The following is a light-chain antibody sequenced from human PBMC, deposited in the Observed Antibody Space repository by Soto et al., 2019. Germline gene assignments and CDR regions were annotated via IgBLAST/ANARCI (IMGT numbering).Light chain of an antibody. CDR2: AAS. Sequence: EIVLTQSPGTLSLSPGERATLSCRASQSVSSYYLAWYQQKPGQAPRLLIYAASSRATGIPDRFSGGGSGTDLTLTISRLEPEDVAVYYCQQCGSSPWTFGQGTKVEIK. CDR3: QQCGSSPWT. J-gene: IGKJ1*01. V-gene: IGKV3-20*01. CDR1: QSVSSYY.